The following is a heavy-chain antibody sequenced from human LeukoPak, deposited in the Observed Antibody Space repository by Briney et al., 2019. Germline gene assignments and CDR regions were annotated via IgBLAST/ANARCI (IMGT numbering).Heavy chain of an antibody. CDR1: GGSFSGYY. D-gene: IGHD5-12*01. V-gene: IGHV4-34*01. CDR2: IKHSGST. Sequence: SETLSLTCAVYGGSFSGYYWSWIRQPPGKGLEWIGEIKHSGSTNYNPSLKSRVTISVDTSKNQFSLKLSSVTAADTAVYYCAERDGYNLNYFDYWGQGTLVTVSS. J-gene: IGHJ4*02. CDR3: AERDGYNLNYFDY.